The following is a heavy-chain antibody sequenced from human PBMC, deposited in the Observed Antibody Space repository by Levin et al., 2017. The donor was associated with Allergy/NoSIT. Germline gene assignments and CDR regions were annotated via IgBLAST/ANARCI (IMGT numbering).Heavy chain of an antibody. CDR3: ARDPPHYYDSSGYFDY. CDR1: GGTFSSYA. Sequence: SVKVSCKASGGTFSSYAISWVRQAPGQGLEWMGGIIPIFGTANYAQKFQGRVTITADESTSTAYMELSSLRSEDTAVYYCARDPPHYYDSSGYFDYWGQGTLVTVSS. J-gene: IGHJ4*02. V-gene: IGHV1-69*13. CDR2: IIPIFGTA. D-gene: IGHD3-22*01.